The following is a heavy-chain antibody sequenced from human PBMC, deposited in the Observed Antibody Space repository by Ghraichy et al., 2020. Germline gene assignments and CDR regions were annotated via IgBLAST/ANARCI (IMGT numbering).Heavy chain of an antibody. V-gene: IGHV1-69*06. CDR3: ARIAVAGEFFDY. J-gene: IGHJ4*02. CDR1: GGTFSSYA. D-gene: IGHD6-19*01. Sequence: SVKVSCKASGGTFSSYAISWVRQAPGQGLEWMGGIIPIFGTANYAQKFQGRVTITADKSTSTAYMELSSLRSEDTAVYYCARIAVAGEFFDYWGQGTLVTVSS. CDR2: IIPIFGTA.